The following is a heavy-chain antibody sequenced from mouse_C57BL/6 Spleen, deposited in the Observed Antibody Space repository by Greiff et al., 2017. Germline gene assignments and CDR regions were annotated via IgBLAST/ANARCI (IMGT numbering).Heavy chain of an antibody. CDR2: IHPNSGST. V-gene: IGHV1-64*01. CDR1: GYTFTSYW. J-gene: IGHJ4*01. CDR3: ASNHEGYAMDY. Sequence: QVQLQQPGAELVKPGASVKLSCKASGYTFTSYWMHWVKQRPGQGLEWIGMIHPNSGSTNYNEKFKSKATLTVDKSSSTAYMQLSSLTSEDSAVYYCASNHEGYAMDYWGQGTSVTVSS.